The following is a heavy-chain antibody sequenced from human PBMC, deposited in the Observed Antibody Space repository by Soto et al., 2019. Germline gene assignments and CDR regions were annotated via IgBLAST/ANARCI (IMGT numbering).Heavy chain of an antibody. Sequence: QVQLVESGGGLVKPGGSLRLSCAASGFIFSDYYMSWIRQAPGKGLEWVSYISSSAGSTIYYADSVKGRFTISRDNAKNSLYLQIDSLRAEDTAVYYCASSIVGATRFDYWGQGTLVTVSS. V-gene: IGHV3-11*01. CDR1: GFIFSDYY. D-gene: IGHD1-26*01. CDR2: ISSSAGSTI. J-gene: IGHJ4*02. CDR3: ASSIVGATRFDY.